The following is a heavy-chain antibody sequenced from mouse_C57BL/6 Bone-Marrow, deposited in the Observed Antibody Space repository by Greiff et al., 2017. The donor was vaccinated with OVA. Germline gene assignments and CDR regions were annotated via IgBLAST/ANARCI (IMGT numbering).Heavy chain of an antibody. V-gene: IGHV1-82*01. CDR3: ARWYSPYAMDY. J-gene: IGHJ4*01. CDR1: GYAFSSSW. CDR2: IYPGDGDT. D-gene: IGHD1-1*02. Sequence: QVQLKQSGPELVKPGASVKISCKASGYAFSSSWMNWVKQRPGKGLEWIGRIYPGDGDTNYNGKFKGKATLTADKSSSTAYMQLSSLTSEDSAVYFCARWYSPYAMDYWGQGTSVTVSS.